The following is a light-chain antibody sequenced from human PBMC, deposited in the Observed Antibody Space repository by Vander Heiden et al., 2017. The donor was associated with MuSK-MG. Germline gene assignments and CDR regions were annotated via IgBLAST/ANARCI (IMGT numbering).Light chain of an antibody. CDR2: EAT. Sequence: QSALTQPPSVSGSPGQSVTISCTGTSSDLGPGNRVSWYQQPPGTAPKLIIYEATYRPSGVPDRFSGSRSGNTASLTISGLRAEDEADYFCYSFSSRTTYVFGTGTKVTVL. CDR3: YSFSSRTTYV. J-gene: IGLJ1*01. CDR1: SSDLGPGNR. V-gene: IGLV2-18*02.